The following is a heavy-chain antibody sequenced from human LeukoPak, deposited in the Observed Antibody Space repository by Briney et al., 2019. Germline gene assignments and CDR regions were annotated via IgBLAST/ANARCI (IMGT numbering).Heavy chain of an antibody. V-gene: IGHV5-51*01. CDR1: GYSFSDYW. CDR3: ARHQASGDSSGGGMDV. Sequence: GESLKISCKGSGYSFSDYWIGWVRQMPGKGLEWMGIIYPGDSDTRYTPSFQGQVTISADKSISTAYLQWSSLKASDTAMYYCARHQASGDSSGGGMDVWGQGTTVTVSS. CDR2: IYPGDSDT. J-gene: IGHJ6*02. D-gene: IGHD4-17*01.